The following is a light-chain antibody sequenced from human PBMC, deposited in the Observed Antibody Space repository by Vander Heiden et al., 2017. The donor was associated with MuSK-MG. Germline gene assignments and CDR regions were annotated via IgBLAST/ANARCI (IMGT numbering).Light chain of an antibody. Sequence: SLLTQPPSASGTPGQRVTISCSGSSSNIGSNTVNWYQQLPGTAHKLLIYMKNQRPSGVPDRFSCSTSGTSDSLEISALQSEDGAYEYGAAWDASLNGRWGFGGGTKLTVL. CDR1: SSNIGSNT. J-gene: IGLJ2*01. CDR3: AAWDASLNGRWG. V-gene: IGLV1-44*01. CDR2: MKN.